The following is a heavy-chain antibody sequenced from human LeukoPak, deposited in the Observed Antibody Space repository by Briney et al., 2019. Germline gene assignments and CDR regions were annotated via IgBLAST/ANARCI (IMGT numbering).Heavy chain of an antibody. CDR2: INPNNGGT. J-gene: IGHJ4*02. D-gene: IGHD1-26*01. Sequence: ASVKVSCKASGYTFTGYYMHWVRQAPGQGLEWMGRINPNNGGTNYAQKFQGRATMTADTSISTAYMELSSLRSDDTAVYYCTRESGSYHGNDYWGQGTLVTVS. V-gene: IGHV1-2*06. CDR3: TRESGSYHGNDY. CDR1: GYTFTGYY.